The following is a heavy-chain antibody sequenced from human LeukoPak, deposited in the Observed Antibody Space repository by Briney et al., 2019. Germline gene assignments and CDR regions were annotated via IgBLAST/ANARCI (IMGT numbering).Heavy chain of an antibody. D-gene: IGHD1-26*01. J-gene: IGHJ6*03. CDR2: ITSGSSNI. V-gene: IGHV3-21*01. Sequence: GGSLRLSCAASGFSFTNYSMNWVRQAPGKGLEWVSSITSGSSNIYYADSVKGRFTISRDNAKNSLYLQVNSLRAEDTAVYYCARWELRGGYYYMGVWGKGTTVTVSS. CDR1: GFSFTNYS. CDR3: ARWELRGGYYYMGV.